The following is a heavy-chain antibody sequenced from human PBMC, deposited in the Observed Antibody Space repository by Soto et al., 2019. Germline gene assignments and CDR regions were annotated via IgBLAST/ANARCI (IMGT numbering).Heavy chain of an antibody. CDR1: GYTFTSYD. CDR2: MNPNSGNT. CDR3: AREWTRSGGRKNWFDP. Sequence: GPSVKVSCKASGYTFTSYDINWVRQATGQGLEWMGWMNPNSGNTGYAQKFQGRVTMTRNTSISTAYMELSSLRSEDTAVYYCAREWTRSGGRKNWFDPWSQGTLVTVSS. D-gene: IGHD2-15*01. V-gene: IGHV1-8*01. J-gene: IGHJ5*02.